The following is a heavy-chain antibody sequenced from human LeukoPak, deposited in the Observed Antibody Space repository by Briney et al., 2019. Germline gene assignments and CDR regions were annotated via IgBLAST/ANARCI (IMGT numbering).Heavy chain of an antibody. CDR3: ARDLSDYDILTGYYHKYYFDY. D-gene: IGHD3-9*01. J-gene: IGHJ4*02. CDR1: GFTFSDYY. V-gene: IGHV3-11*06. Sequence: GGSLRLSCAASGFTFSDYYMSWIRQAPGKVLEWVSYISSSSSYTNYADSVKGRFTISRDNAKNSLYLQMNSLRAEDTAVYYCARDLSDYDILTGYYHKYYFDYWGQGTLVTVSS. CDR2: ISSSSSYT.